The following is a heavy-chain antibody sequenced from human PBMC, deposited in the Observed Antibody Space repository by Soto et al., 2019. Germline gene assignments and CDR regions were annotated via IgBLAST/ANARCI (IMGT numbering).Heavy chain of an antibody. J-gene: IGHJ3*01. Sequence: EVQLLVCGGGSAQPGGSLRLSCEVSGFTLTNYAMSWVRQTSGKGLEWVSQISASGDRTYYADSVKGRFTISKDFSKNTLFLQMNSLRGEDSAVYYCEGSWTWGQGTMVTVSS. D-gene: IGHD5-12*01. CDR3: EGSWT. V-gene: IGHV3-23*01. CDR2: ISASGDRT. CDR1: GFTLTNYA.